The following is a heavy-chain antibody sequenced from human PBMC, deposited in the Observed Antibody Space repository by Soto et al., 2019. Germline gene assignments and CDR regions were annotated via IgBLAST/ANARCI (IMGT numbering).Heavy chain of an antibody. D-gene: IGHD6-19*01. V-gene: IGHV4-59*08. CDR3: ARQAGYFDY. J-gene: IGHJ4*02. CDR1: GGSISSYY. CDR2: IYYSGST. Sequence: LSLTCTVSGGSISSYYWSWIRQPPGKGLEWIGYIYYSGSTNYNPSLKSRVTISVDTSKNQFSLKLSSVTAADTAVYYCARQAGYFDYWGQGTLVTVSS.